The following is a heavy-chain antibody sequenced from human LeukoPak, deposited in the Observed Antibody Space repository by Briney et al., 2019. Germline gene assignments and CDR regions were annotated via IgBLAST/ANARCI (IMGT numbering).Heavy chain of an antibody. CDR3: VSPVYDILTGYQNDAFDI. CDR1: GFTFSSYS. D-gene: IGHD3-9*01. CDR2: ISSSSSYI. J-gene: IGHJ3*02. Sequence: GGSLRLSCAASGFTFSSYSMNWVRQAPGKGLEWVSSISSSSSYIYYADSVKGRFTISRDNAKNSLYLQMNSLRAEDTAVYYCVSPVYDILTGYQNDAFDIWGQGTMVTVSS. V-gene: IGHV3-21*01.